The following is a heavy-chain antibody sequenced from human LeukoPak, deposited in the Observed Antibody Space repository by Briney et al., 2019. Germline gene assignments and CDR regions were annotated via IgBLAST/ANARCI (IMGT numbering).Heavy chain of an antibody. J-gene: IGHJ4*02. CDR2: ISSSSSYI. CDR1: GFTFSSYS. V-gene: IGHV3-21*01. Sequence: PGGSLRLSCAASGFTFSSYSVNWVREAPGKGLEWVSSISSSSSYIYYADSLKGRFTISRDNAKNSLYLQMNSLRAEDTAVYYCARASGYSYGRENYFDYWGQGTLVTVSS. D-gene: IGHD5-18*01. CDR3: ARASGYSYGRENYFDY.